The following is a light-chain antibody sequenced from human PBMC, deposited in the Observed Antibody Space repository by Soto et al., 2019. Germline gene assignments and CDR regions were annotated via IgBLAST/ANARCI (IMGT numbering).Light chain of an antibody. J-gene: IGKJ1*01. CDR1: QSVLYSSNNKNY. Sequence: DIVMTQSPDSLAVSLGERATINCKSSQSVLYSSNNKNYLAWYQQKPGQPPKLLIYGASTRESGVPDRFSGRGSGTDFTLTISSLQAGDVAVYFCQQYYGTLPTFGQGTKVEI. CDR3: QQYYGTLPT. V-gene: IGKV4-1*01. CDR2: GAS.